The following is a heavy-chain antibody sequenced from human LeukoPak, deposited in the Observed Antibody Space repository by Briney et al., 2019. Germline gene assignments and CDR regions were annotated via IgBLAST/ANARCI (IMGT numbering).Heavy chain of an antibody. Sequence: SETLSLTCTVSGGPINNYFWSWLRQPAGQGLEWMGRIYSSGSTSYNPSLKNLLTISLDKTKNQVSLKLTSVTAADTAMSVCAREQTTGFDQWGQGTLVTVSS. CDR2: IYSSGST. V-gene: IGHV4-4*07. D-gene: IGHD4-17*01. CDR1: GGPINNYF. CDR3: AREQTTGFDQ. J-gene: IGHJ4*02.